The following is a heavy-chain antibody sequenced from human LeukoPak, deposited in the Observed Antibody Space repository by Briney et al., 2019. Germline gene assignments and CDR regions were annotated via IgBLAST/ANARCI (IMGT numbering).Heavy chain of an antibody. V-gene: IGHV1-18*01. D-gene: IGHD3-22*01. CDR1: GYTFTSYG. CDR2: ISAYNGNT. J-gene: IGHJ4*02. Sequence: ASVKVSCKASGYTFTSYGISWVRQAPGQGLEWMGWISAYNGNTNYAQKLQGRVTMTTDTSTSTAYMELRSLRSDDTAVYYCATLRYYYDSSGPRRQWAYWGQGTLVTVSS. CDR3: ATLRYYYDSSGPRRQWAY.